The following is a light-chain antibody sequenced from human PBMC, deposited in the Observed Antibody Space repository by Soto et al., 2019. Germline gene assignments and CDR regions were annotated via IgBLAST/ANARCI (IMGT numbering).Light chain of an antibody. CDR1: QSVISTY. Sequence: EIVLTQSPGTLSLSPGERATLSCRASQSVISTYFAWYQHKPGQAPRLLIYATSTRATGVPDRFSGSGSGTDFTLTISRLEPEDFALYYCQQYGSSPETFDQGTKLEI. CDR2: ATS. V-gene: IGKV3-20*01. CDR3: QQYGSSPET. J-gene: IGKJ2*01.